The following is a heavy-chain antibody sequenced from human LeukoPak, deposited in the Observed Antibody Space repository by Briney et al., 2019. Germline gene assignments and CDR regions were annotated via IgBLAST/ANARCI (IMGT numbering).Heavy chain of an antibody. CDR1: GGSFSGYY. V-gene: IGHV4-34*01. CDR2: INHNVST. D-gene: IGHD6-19*01. J-gene: IGHJ4*02. CDR3: ARAPQWLAYKHYFDY. Sequence: SETLSLTCAVYGGSFSGYYWSWIRQPPGKGLEWIGEINHNVSTNYNPSLKSRVTISVDTSKNQFSLKLSSVTAADTAVYYCARAPQWLAYKHYFDYWGQGTLVTVSS.